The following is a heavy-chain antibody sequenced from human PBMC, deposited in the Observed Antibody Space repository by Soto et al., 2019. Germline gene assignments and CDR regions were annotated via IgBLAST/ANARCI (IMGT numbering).Heavy chain of an antibody. D-gene: IGHD6-19*01. J-gene: IGHJ4*02. CDR2: IIPILGIA. Sequence: SVKVSCKASGGTFSSYTISWVRQAPGQGLEWMGRIIPILGIANYAQKFQGRVTITADKSTSTAYMELSSLRSEDTAVYYCARDSFEGGWYYWGQGTLVTVSS. CDR1: GGTFSSYT. V-gene: IGHV1-69*04. CDR3: ARDSFEGGWYY.